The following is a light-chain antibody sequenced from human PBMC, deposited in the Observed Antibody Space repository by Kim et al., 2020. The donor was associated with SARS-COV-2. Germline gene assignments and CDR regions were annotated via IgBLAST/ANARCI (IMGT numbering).Light chain of an antibody. CDR2: DVT. J-gene: IGLJ3*02. V-gene: IGLV2-14*04. CDR1: SSDIGTYNY. Sequence: GQSMAISCTGTSSDIGTYNYGAWYQQHPGKVPKLMIYDVTKRPSGVSDRFSGSKSANTVSLIISGLQDEDEADYYCTSYTSSTTWVFGGGTQLTVL. CDR3: TSYTSSTTWV.